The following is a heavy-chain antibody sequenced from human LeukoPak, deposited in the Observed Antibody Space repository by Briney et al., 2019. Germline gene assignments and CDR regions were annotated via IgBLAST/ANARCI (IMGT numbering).Heavy chain of an antibody. V-gene: IGHV3-48*01. CDR2: ISSSSSPI. D-gene: IGHD3-22*01. J-gene: IGHJ4*02. Sequence: PGGSLRLSCAASGFTFSSYSMNWVRQAPGKGLEWVSHISSSSSPIYYADSVKGRFTISRDNAKNSLYLQMNSLRAEDTAVYYCAREGLGDDSSGSYYVNFDYWGQGTLVTVSS. CDR3: AREGLGDDSSGSYYVNFDY. CDR1: GFTFSSYS.